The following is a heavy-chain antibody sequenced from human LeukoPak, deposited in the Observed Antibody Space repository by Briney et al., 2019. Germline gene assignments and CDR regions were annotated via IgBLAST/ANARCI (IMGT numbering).Heavy chain of an antibody. CDR2: IYYSGST. J-gene: IGHJ3*02. Sequence: SQTLSLTCTVSGGSISSGDYYWSWIRQPPGKGLEWIGYIYYSGSTYYNPSLKSRVTISVDTSKSQFSLKLSSVTAADTAVYYCARSDSSGWRGAFDIWGQGTMVTVSS. V-gene: IGHV4-30-4*01. D-gene: IGHD3-22*01. CDR3: ARSDSSGWRGAFDI. CDR1: GGSISSGDYY.